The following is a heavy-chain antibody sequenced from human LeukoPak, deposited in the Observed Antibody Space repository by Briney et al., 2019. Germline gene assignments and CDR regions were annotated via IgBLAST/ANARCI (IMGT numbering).Heavy chain of an antibody. Sequence: ASVNVSCKTSGYPFTSFDIHWVRQAAGHGLEWMSWMTANSEKRGYAQKFQGRVTMTADTSIDTAYMELSSLTFEDTAIYYCARGRGWGILDSWGQGNLVTVSS. J-gene: IGHJ4*02. CDR2: MTANSEKR. CDR3: ARGRGWGILDS. V-gene: IGHV1-8*01. D-gene: IGHD6-19*01. CDR1: GYPFTSFD.